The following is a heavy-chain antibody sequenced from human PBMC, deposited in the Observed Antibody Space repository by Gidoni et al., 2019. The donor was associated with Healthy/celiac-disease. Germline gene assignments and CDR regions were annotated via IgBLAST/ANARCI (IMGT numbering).Heavy chain of an antibody. CDR1: GFTFSNAW. Sequence: EVQLVESGGGLVKPGGSLRLSCAASGFTFSNAWMSWVRQAPGKGLEWVGRIKSKTEGGTTDYAAPVKGRFTISRDDSKNTLYLQMNSLKTEDTAVYYCTTGAEPAAIRGTSGTFDIWGQGTMVTVSS. V-gene: IGHV3-15*01. CDR3: TTGAEPAAIRGTSGTFDI. J-gene: IGHJ3*02. CDR2: IKSKTEGGTT. D-gene: IGHD2-2*02.